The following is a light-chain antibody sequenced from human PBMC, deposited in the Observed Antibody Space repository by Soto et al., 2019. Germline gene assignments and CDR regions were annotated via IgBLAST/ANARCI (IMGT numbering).Light chain of an antibody. CDR3: QQYGRSPKT. CDR2: GAS. Sequence: EIVLTQSPVTLCLAPLERAAVSCIASQSVSSSYLAWYQQKPGQAPRLLIYGASSRATGIPDRFSGSGSGTDFTLTISRLEPEDFAVYYCQQYGRSPKTFGQGTKVDFK. CDR1: QSVSSSY. J-gene: IGKJ1*01. V-gene: IGKV3-20*01.